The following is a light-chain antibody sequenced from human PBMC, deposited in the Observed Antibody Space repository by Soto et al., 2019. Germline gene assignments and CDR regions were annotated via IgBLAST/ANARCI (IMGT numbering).Light chain of an antibody. V-gene: IGKV3-20*01. Sequence: EIVLTQSPGTLSLSPGERATLSCKASQSVPSRYVAWYQQTAGQAPRLLIDGASSRATGIPGRFSGSGSGTDFTLTISRLEPDDFAVYYCQQYGGSPITFGQGTRLDIK. CDR3: QQYGGSPIT. CDR2: GAS. J-gene: IGKJ5*01. CDR1: QSVPSRY.